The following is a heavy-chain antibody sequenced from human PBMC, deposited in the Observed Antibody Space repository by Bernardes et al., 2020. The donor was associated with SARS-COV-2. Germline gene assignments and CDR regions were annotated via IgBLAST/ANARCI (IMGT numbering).Heavy chain of an antibody. V-gene: IGHV4-61*08. CDR2: IYYNGNT. Sequence: SETLSLTCTVSGSSVSSGGYYWSWIRQPPGKGLEWVGFIYYNGNTNYNPSLKSRVTISVDTSKNQLSLKLTSVTAADTAVYYCARDVRGGTLDYRGQGTPVTVSS. CDR1: GSSVSSGGYY. CDR3: ARDVRGGTLDY. D-gene: IGHD2-15*01. J-gene: IGHJ4*02.